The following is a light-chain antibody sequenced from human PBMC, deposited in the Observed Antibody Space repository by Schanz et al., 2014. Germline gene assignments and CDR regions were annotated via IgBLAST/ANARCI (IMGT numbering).Light chain of an antibody. CDR2: DVS. CDR3: CSYAGNSNIL. J-gene: IGLJ3*02. CDR1: SSDVGGYEY. V-gene: IGLV2-8*01. Sequence: QSALTQPPSASGSPGQSVTISCTGTSSDVGGYEYVSWYQQHPGKAPKLMIYDVSKRPSGVPDRFSGSKSGNTASLTVSGLQAEDEADFYCCSYAGNSNILFGRGTKLTVL.